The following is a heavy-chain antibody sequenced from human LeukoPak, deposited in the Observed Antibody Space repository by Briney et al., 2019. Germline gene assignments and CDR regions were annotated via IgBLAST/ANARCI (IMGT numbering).Heavy chain of an antibody. D-gene: IGHD1-26*01. CDR3: ARGRATGDY. CDR2: ISSSSSYI. V-gene: IGHV3-21*01. CDR1: GFTFSTSA. Sequence: PGGSLRLSCAASGFTFSTSAMSWVRQAPGKGLEWVSSISSSSSYIYYADSVKGRFTISRDNAKNSLYLQMNSLRAEDTAVYYCARGRATGDYWGQGTLVTVSS. J-gene: IGHJ4*02.